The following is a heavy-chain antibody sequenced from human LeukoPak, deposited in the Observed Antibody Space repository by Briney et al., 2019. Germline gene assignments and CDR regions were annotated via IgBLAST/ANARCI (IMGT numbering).Heavy chain of an antibody. J-gene: IGHJ4*02. Sequence: GGSLRLSCAASGFTFSSYAMSWVRQAPGKGLEWVSGISWNSGSIGYADSVKGRFTISRDNAKNSLYLQMNSLRDEDTAVYYCASPDDYWGQGTLVTVSS. D-gene: IGHD1-14*01. V-gene: IGHV3-23*01. CDR2: ISWNSGSI. CDR1: GFTFSSYA. CDR3: ASPDDY.